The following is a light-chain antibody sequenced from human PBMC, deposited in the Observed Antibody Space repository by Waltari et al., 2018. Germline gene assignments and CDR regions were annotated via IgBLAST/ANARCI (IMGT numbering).Light chain of an antibody. CDR2: AAS. J-gene: IGKJ3*01. Sequence: DIQLTQAPSFLSASVGDRDSIACRASQGITNYLAWYQQKPGKAPKLLIYAASTLQSGVPARFSGSGSGTDFTLTISSLQPEDFATYYCQQFHTFTFGPGTKVDIK. CDR1: QGITNY. CDR3: QQFHTFT. V-gene: IGKV1-9*01.